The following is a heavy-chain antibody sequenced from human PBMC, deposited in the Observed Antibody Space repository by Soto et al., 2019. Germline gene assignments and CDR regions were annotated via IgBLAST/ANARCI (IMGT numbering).Heavy chain of an antibody. V-gene: IGHV3-21*01. CDR3: ARDPTQTRGYQSSSAFDI. CDR1: GFTFSSYS. Sequence: GGSLRLSCAASGFTFSSYSMNWVRQAPGKGLEWVSSISSSSSYIYYADSVKGRFTISRDNAKNSLYLQMNSLRAEDTAVYYCARDPTQTRGYQSSSAFDIWGQGTMVTVSS. J-gene: IGHJ3*02. D-gene: IGHD6-6*01. CDR2: ISSSSSYI.